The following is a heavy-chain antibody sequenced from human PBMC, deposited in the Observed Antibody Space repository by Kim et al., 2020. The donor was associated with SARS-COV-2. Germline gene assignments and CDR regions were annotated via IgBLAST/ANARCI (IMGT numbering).Heavy chain of an antibody. V-gene: IGHV4-34*01. Sequence: SETLSLTCAVYGGSFSGYYWSWIRQPPGKGLEWIGEINHSGSTNYNPSLKSRVTISVDTSKNQFSLKLSSVTAADTAVYYCARGSGDDFWSGYPNNNWFDPWGQGTLVTVSS. J-gene: IGHJ5*02. CDR3: ARGSGDDFWSGYPNNNWFDP. CDR2: INHSGST. CDR1: GGSFSGYY. D-gene: IGHD3-3*01.